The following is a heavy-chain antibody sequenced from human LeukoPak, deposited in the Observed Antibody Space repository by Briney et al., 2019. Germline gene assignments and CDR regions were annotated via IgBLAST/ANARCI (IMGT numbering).Heavy chain of an antibody. V-gene: IGHV3-30*04. CDR2: ISYDGSTK. J-gene: IGHJ4*02. CDR3: ARVGGVTPFFYFDF. D-gene: IGHD1-26*01. Sequence: PGGSLRLSCAASGFTFSSSAMHWVRQAPGKGLERVAFISYDGSTKYYADSVKGRFTISRDNSKNTLYLQMNSLRVEDTAVYYCARVGGVTPFFYFDFWGQGTLVTVSS. CDR1: GFTFSSSA.